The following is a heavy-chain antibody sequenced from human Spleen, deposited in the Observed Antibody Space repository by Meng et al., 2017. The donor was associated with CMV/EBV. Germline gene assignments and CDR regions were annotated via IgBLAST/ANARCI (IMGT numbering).Heavy chain of an antibody. J-gene: IGHJ6*02. D-gene: IGHD3-16*02. CDR3: ARGGYPVDYYGMDV. V-gene: IGHV3-9*01. CDR1: GFTFDDYA. Sequence: SLKISCAASGFTFDDYAMHWVRQAPGTGLEWVSGISWNSGSIGYADSVKGRFTISRDNAKNSLYLQMNSLRAEDTALYYCARGGYPVDYYGMDVWGQGTTVTVSS. CDR2: ISWNSGSI.